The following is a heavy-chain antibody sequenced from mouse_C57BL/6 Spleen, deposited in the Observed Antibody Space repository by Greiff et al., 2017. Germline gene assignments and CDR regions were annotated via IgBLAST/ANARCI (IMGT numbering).Heavy chain of an antibody. Sequence: QVQLQQPGAELVRPGSSVKLSCKASGYTFTSYWMHWVKKRPIQGLEWIGNIDPSDSETHYNQKFKDKATLTVDKSSSTAYMQLSSLTSEDSAVYYCARVYYDYEYFDYWGQGTTLTVSS. V-gene: IGHV1-52*01. CDR2: IDPSDSET. J-gene: IGHJ2*01. CDR1: GYTFTSYW. D-gene: IGHD2-4*01. CDR3: ARVYYDYEYFDY.